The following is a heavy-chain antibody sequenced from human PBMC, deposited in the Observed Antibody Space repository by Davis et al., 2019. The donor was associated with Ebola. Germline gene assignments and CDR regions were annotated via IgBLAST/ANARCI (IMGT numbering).Heavy chain of an antibody. D-gene: IGHD7-27*01. J-gene: IGHJ5*02. CDR2: ISENRDDT. CDR1: GFNVTKFL. CDR3: ARGLGYNWFAP. V-gene: IGHV3-48*02. Sequence: GGSLRLSCVGSGFNVTKFLMNWVRQAPGRGLEWVSYISENRDDTFYTDSVRGRFTISRDSAKNLLFLQMDDLRDEDTATYYCARGLGYNWFAPWGQGAPVTVSS.